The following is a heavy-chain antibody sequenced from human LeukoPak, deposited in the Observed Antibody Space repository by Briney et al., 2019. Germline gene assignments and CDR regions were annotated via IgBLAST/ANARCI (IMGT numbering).Heavy chain of an antibody. CDR1: GFTFSNYW. J-gene: IGHJ4*02. Sequence: PGGSLRLSCAASGFTFSNYWMSWVRQAPGKGLEWVANIKPDGREKNYVDSVKGRFTISRDNAKNSLSLQMNSLRAEDTAVYYCARGGVRGVIFDSWGQGTLVTVSS. V-gene: IGHV3-7*04. CDR3: ARGGVRGVIFDS. D-gene: IGHD3-10*01. CDR2: IKPDGREK.